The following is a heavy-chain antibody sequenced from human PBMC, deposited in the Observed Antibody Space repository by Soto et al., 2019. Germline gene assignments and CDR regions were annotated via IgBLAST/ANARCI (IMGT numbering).Heavy chain of an antibody. CDR1: GGSFSGHF. D-gene: IGHD5-12*01. Sequence: QVQLQEWGAGLVKPSETLSLTCAVYGGSFSGHFWNWIRQPPGKGLEWIGEINESGRTNYNPSLKSPVAISVDTPKPQFALKLASVTAAATAIYNWARGGGRSGSRGVWGLGTTVTVS. V-gene: IGHV4-34*01. J-gene: IGHJ6*02. CDR2: INESGRT. CDR3: ARGGGRSGSRGV.